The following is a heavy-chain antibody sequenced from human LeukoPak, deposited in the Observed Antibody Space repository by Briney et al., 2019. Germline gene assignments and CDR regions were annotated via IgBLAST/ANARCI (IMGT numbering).Heavy chain of an antibody. CDR1: GFTFSSYW. CDR3: ARDPNGGYIGAFEF. CDR2: INSDGSST. Sequence: GGSLRLSCAASGFTFSSYWMHWVRQAPGKGLVWVSRINSDGSSTSYADSVKGRFTISGDNAKNTLYLQMNSLRAEDTAVYYCARDPNGGYIGAFEFWGQGTMVTVSS. D-gene: IGHD4-17*01. V-gene: IGHV3-74*01. J-gene: IGHJ3*01.